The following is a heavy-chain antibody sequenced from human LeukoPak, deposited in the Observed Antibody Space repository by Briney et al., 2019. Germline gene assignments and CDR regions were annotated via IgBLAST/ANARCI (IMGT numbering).Heavy chain of an antibody. D-gene: IGHD6-6*01. V-gene: IGHV3-66*02. CDR2: IYGGGST. Sequence: GGSLKLSCAASGFTVSSNYMSWVRQAPGKGLEWVSVIYGGGSTYCADSVKGRFTISRDSSKNTLYLQMNILRAEDTAVYYCARDPSNPTAFDYWGQGTLVTVSS. CDR3: ARDPSNPTAFDY. CDR1: GFTVSSNY. J-gene: IGHJ4*02.